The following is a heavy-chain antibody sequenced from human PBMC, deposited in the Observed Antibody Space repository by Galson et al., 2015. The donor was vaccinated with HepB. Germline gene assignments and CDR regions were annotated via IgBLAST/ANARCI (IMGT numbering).Heavy chain of an antibody. Sequence: SLRLSCAASGFTFSSYAISWVRQAPGKGLEWVSTISGGGDGTYYADSVKGRFTVSRDNAKNTLSLQMNSLGDEDTAVYYCAKSFGSGAARGVDVWGQGTTVTVS. D-gene: IGHD2-15*01. V-gene: IGHV3-23*01. CDR1: GFTFSSYA. CDR2: ISGGGDGT. J-gene: IGHJ6*02. CDR3: AKSFGSGAARGVDV.